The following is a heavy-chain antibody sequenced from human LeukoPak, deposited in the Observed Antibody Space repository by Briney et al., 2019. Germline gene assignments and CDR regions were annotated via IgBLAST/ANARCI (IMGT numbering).Heavy chain of an antibody. CDR2: IYTSGST. J-gene: IGHJ6*03. Sequence: SETLSLTCTVSGGSISSYYWSWTRQPAGKGLEWIGRIYTSGSTNYNPSLKSRVTMSVDTSKNQFSLKLSSVTAADTAVYYCARDMVRGVNYYYYMDVWGKGTTVTISS. D-gene: IGHD3-10*01. CDR1: GGSISSYY. CDR3: ARDMVRGVNYYYYMDV. V-gene: IGHV4-4*07.